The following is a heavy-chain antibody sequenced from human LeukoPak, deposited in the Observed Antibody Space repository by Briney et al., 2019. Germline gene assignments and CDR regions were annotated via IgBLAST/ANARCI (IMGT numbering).Heavy chain of an antibody. D-gene: IGHD6-6*01. CDR2: IYYSGST. V-gene: IGHV4-59*01. CDR3: ARLVSARQSLWFDP. CDR1: GGSISSYY. Sequence: PSETLSLTCTVSGGSISSYYWSWIRQPPGKGPEWIGYIYYSGSTNYNPSLKSRVTISVDTSKNQFSLKLSSVTAADTAVYYCARLVSARQSLWFDPWGQGTLVTVSS. J-gene: IGHJ5*02.